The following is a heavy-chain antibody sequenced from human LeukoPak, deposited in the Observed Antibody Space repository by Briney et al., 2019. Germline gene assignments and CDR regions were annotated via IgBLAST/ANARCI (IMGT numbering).Heavy chain of an antibody. V-gene: IGHV3-21*01. J-gene: IGHJ4*02. CDR1: GFTFSSYT. CDR2: ITSAGTYT. CDR3: ARRRVTYHFDY. D-gene: IGHD2-2*02. Sequence: PGGSLRLSCAASGFTFSSYTMSWVRQAPGKGLEWVSSITSAGTYTYYGDSVKGRFTISRDNDKNSVFLEMNSLRVEDTALYFCARRRVTYHFDYWGQGSLVTVSS.